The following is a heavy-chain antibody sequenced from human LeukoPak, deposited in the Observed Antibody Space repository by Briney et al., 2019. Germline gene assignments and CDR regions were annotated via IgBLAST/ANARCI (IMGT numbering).Heavy chain of an antibody. Sequence: PSETLSLTCTVSGYSISSGYYWGWIRQHPGKGREGIGSIYHSRSTYYNPSLKSRVTISVDTSKNQFSLTLSSVSAADTAVYYCAKDAAWLRFDDWGQGILVTVSS. CDR1: GYSISSGYY. CDR3: AKDAAWLRFDD. CDR2: IYHSRST. V-gene: IGHV4-38-2*02. J-gene: IGHJ4*02. D-gene: IGHD5-12*01.